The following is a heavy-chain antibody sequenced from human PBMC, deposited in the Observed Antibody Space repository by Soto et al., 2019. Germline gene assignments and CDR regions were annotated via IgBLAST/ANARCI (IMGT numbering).Heavy chain of an antibody. CDR1: GYSFTSYW. CDR3: ASSYGDYGY. D-gene: IGHD4-17*01. J-gene: IGHJ4*02. V-gene: IGHV5-51*01. Sequence: GASLKISCKGSGYSFTSYWIAWVRQMPGKGLECMGIIYPGDSDTRYNPSFQDQVTISVEKSISTAYLQWSSLKASDTAMDYCASSYGDYGYWGTGSLVTVS. CDR2: IYPGDSDT.